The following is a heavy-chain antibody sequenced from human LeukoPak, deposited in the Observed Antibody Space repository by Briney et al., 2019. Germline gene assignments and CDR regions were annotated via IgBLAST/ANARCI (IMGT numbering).Heavy chain of an antibody. D-gene: IGHD2-15*01. Sequence: PEGSLRLSCAASGFTFSSYEMNWVRQAPGKGLEWVSLISGDGGSTYYADSVKGRFTISRDNSKNSLYLQMNSLRTEDTALYYCAKDVGYCSGGSCYSPSYYMDVWGKGTTVTVSS. V-gene: IGHV3-43*02. CDR1: GFTFSSYE. CDR3: AKDVGYCSGGSCYSPSYYMDV. CDR2: ISGDGGST. J-gene: IGHJ6*03.